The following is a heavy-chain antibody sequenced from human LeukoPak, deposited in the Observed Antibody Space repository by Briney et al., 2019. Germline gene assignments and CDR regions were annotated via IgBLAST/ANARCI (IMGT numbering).Heavy chain of an antibody. CDR2: IYYSGST. CDR3: ARSVVAATWWFDP. V-gene: IGHV4-59*01. J-gene: IGHJ5*02. Sequence: SETLSLTCTVSGGSISSYYWSWIGQPPGKGVEWIGYIYYSGSTNYNPSLKSRVTISVDTSKNQFSLKLSSVTAADTAVYYCARSVVAATWWFDPWGQGTLVTVSS. D-gene: IGHD2-15*01. CDR1: GGSISSYY.